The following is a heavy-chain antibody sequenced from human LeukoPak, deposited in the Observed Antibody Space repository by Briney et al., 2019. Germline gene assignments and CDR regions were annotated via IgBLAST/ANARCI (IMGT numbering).Heavy chain of an antibody. V-gene: IGHV3-23*01. Sequence: GGSLRLSCAASGFTFSNYAMSWVRQAPGKGLEWVSSISGSGGSTFYADSVKGRFTISRDNAKNSLHLQVNSLRAEDTAVYYCVRERFHGSGAPKFDFWGKGTLVTVSS. D-gene: IGHD3-10*01. CDR2: ISGSGGST. CDR1: GFTFSNYA. CDR3: VRERFHGSGAPKFDF. J-gene: IGHJ4*02.